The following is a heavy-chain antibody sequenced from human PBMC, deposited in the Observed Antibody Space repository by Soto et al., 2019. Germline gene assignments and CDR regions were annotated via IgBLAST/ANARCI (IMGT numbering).Heavy chain of an antibody. Sequence: QLSLVESGGGVVQPGRSLRLSCAASGFDFRGYGMHWVRQAPGEGLEWVALIWYDETNRYYGDSVKGRFTISRDNSKNTLYLQMDSLRVEDTAVYYCARERWGSGQALDIWGQGTMVTVSS. CDR1: GFDFRGYG. CDR3: ARERWGSGQALDI. D-gene: IGHD3-10*01. J-gene: IGHJ3*02. V-gene: IGHV3-33*01. CDR2: IWYDETNR.